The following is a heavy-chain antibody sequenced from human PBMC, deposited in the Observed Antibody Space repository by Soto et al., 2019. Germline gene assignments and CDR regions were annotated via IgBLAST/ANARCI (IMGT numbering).Heavy chain of an antibody. CDR3: ARVDCSSTSCDVAFDI. CDR1: GGTFSSYA. J-gene: IGHJ3*02. V-gene: IGHV1-69*01. Sequence: QVQLVQSGAEVKKPGSSVKVSCKASGGTFSSYAISWVRQAPGQGLEWMGGIIPIFGTANYAQKFQGRVTITADESTSTAYMELSRLRSEDTAVYYRARVDCSSTSCDVAFDIWGQGTMVTVSS. CDR2: IIPIFGTA. D-gene: IGHD2-2*01.